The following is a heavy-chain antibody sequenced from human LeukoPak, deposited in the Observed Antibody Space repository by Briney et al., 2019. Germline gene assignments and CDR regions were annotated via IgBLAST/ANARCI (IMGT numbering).Heavy chain of an antibody. CDR3: ARGSSGGSVLSPLN. V-gene: IGHV4-59*01. J-gene: IGHJ4*02. CDR2: IYYSGST. CDR1: GGSISSYY. Sequence: SETLSLTCTASGGSISSYYWSWTRQPRGKGLEWIGYIYYSGSTNYNPSLKSRVTISVDTSKNQFSLKLDSVTAADTAVYYCARGSSGGSVLSPLNCGQGALLTVSS. D-gene: IGHD2-15*01.